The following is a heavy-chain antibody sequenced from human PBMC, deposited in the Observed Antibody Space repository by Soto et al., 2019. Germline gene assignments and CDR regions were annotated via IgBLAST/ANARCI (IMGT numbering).Heavy chain of an antibody. J-gene: IGHJ6*03. CDR1: GFTFSNAW. V-gene: IGHV3-15*01. CDR3: TTVWGEGFGELGTVYMGG. CDR2: IKSKTDGGTT. D-gene: IGHD3-10*01. Sequence: EVQLVESGGGLVKPGGSLRLSCAASGFTFSNAWMSWVRQAPGKGLEWVGRIKSKTDGGTTDYAAPVKGRFTISRDDSKNTLYLQMNRLKTEDTAVYYLTTVWGEGFGELGTVYMGGWGKGATVTVSS.